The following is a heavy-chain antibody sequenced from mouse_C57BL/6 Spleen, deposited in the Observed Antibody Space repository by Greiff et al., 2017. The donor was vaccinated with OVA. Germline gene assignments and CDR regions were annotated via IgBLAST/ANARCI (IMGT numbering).Heavy chain of an antibody. CDR1: GYTFTDYY. CDR3: ARELAGTYYFDY. Sequence: EVQLQQSGPVLVKPGASVKMSCKASGYTFTDYYMNWVKQSHGKSLEWIGVINPYNGGTSYNQKFKGKATLTVDKSSSTAYMELNSLTSEDSAVYYCARELAGTYYFDYWGQGTTLTVSS. D-gene: IGHD4-1*01. J-gene: IGHJ2*01. V-gene: IGHV1-19*01. CDR2: INPYNGGT.